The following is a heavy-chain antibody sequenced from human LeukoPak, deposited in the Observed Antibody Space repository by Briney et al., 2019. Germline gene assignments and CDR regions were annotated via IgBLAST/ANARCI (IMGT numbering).Heavy chain of an antibody. D-gene: IGHD1-1*01. CDR1: GDSVSSNSAI. J-gene: IGHJ3*02. CDR2: TYYRSKWYN. CDR3: SRGALNSGFDI. V-gene: IGHV6-1*01. Sequence: SQTLSLTCAISGDSVSSNSAIWHWIRQSPSRGLEWLGRTYYRSKWYNDYAVSVKSRITINPDTSKNQFSLQVNSVTPEDTAVYYCSRGALNSGFDIWGQGTMVTVSS.